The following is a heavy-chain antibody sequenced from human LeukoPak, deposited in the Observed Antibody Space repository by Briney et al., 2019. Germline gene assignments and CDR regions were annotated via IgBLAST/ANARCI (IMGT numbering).Heavy chain of an antibody. CDR1: GGSISSGGYY. J-gene: IGHJ6*02. CDR3: ARDNTNWGAPYYYYGMDV. D-gene: IGHD7-27*01. Sequence: PSETLSLTCTVSGGSISSGGYYWSWIRQHPGKGLEWIGHVYYSGTTHYNPSLISRVTISVDASKNQFSLKLSSVTAADTAVYYCARDNTNWGAPYYYYGMDVWGQGTTVTVSS. CDR2: VYYSGTT. V-gene: IGHV4-31*03.